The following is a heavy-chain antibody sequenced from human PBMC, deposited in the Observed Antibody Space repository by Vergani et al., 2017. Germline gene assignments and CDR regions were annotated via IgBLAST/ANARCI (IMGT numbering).Heavy chain of an antibody. CDR2: IKQDGSEK. CDR1: GFTFSSYW. J-gene: IGHJ6*02. CDR3: ARYRFNYYYYGMDV. V-gene: IGHV3-7*01. D-gene: IGHD3-16*02. Sequence: EVQLVESGGGLVQPGGSPRLSCAASGFTFSSYWMSWVRQAPGKGLEWVANIKQDGSEKYYVDSVKGRFTISRDNAKNSLYLQMNSLRAEDTAVYYCARYRFNYYYYGMDVWGQGTTVTVSS.